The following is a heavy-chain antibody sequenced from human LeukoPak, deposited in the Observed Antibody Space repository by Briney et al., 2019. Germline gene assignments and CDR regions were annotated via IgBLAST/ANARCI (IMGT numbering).Heavy chain of an antibody. V-gene: IGHV1-2*02. CDR2: INFNSGGT. Sequence: ASVKVSCKASGYTFTGYYMHWVRQAPGQGLEWMGWINFNSGGTNYAQKFQGRVTMTRDTSINTAYMELSRLRSDDTAVYYCARSPHILTGENFDYWGQGTLVTVSS. D-gene: IGHD3-9*01. CDR1: GYTFTGYY. CDR3: ARSPHILTGENFDY. J-gene: IGHJ4*02.